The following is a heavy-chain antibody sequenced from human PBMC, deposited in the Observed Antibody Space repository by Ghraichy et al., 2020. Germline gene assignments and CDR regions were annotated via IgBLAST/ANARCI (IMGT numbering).Heavy chain of an antibody. J-gene: IGHJ5*02. D-gene: IGHD2-21*02. Sequence: GGSLRLSCAASGFTFSGSAMHWVRQASGKGLEWVGRIRSTANAYATEYGASLRGRFTISRDDSKNTAYLQMNSLKTEDTAVYFCTTLNLGHCGGYCYTTFDPWGQGTLVTVSS. CDR1: GFTFSGSA. CDR3: TTLNLGHCGGYCYTTFDP. CDR2: IRSTANAYAT. V-gene: IGHV3-73*01.